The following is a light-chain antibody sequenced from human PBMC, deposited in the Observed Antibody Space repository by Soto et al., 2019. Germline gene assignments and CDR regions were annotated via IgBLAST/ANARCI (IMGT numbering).Light chain of an antibody. V-gene: IGLV1-44*01. J-gene: IGLJ2*01. CDR2: SNN. CDR3: AAWDDSLSGPL. CDR1: SSNIGGNT. Sequence: QSVLTQPPSASGTPGQRVTISCSGSSSNIGGNTVNWYQQVPGTAPKLLIYSNNERPSGVPDRFSGSKSGSSASLAISGLRSEDEADYYCAAWDDSLSGPLFGGGTKLTVL.